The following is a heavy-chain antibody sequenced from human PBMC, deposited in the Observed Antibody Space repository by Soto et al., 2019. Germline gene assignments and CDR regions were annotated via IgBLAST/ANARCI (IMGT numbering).Heavy chain of an antibody. D-gene: IGHD6-19*01. V-gene: IGHV1-18*01. CDR2: ISAYNGNT. J-gene: IGHJ4*02. CDR3: ARDPAVALLDY. Sequence: VQLVQSGAEVKKPGASVKVSCKASGYSFTSYGIRWVRQDPGQVREWMGWISAYNGNTQYAQKLQGRVTMTTDTATSTAYMELRSLRSDDTAVYYCARDPAVALLDYWGQGTLFTVSS. CDR1: GYSFTSYG.